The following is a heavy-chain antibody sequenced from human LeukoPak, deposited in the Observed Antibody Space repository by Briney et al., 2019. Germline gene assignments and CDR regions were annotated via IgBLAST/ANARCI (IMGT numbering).Heavy chain of an antibody. CDR1: GASIRSDY. D-gene: IGHD5-18*01. Sequence: SETLSLTCSVSGASIRSDYWAWIRRPPGKGLEWIGFIYYGGRTHSNASLKSRVTMSLDTSKSQYSLHLSSVTAADTAAYYCARQNCASASCSYVTWGQGTMVFVSS. CDR3: ARQNCASASCSYVT. V-gene: IGHV4-59*08. J-gene: IGHJ3*01. CDR2: IYYGGRT.